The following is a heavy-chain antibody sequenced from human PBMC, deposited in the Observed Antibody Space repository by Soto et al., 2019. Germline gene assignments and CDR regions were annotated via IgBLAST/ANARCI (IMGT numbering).Heavy chain of an antibody. D-gene: IGHD4-17*01. CDR2: INHSGNT. Sequence: PSETLSLTCAVYGGSFSGYYWSWIRQPPGKGLEWIGEINHSGNTNYNPSLKSRVTISVDTSKNQLFLNLSSVTAADTAMYYCARESYGDYDRDWFDPWGQGTLVTVSS. CDR1: GGSFSGYY. CDR3: ARESYGDYDRDWFDP. J-gene: IGHJ5*02. V-gene: IGHV4-34*01.